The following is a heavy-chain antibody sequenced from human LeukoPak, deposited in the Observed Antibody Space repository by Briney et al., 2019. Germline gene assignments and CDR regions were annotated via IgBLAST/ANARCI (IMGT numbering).Heavy chain of an antibody. Sequence: GGSLRLSXAASGFTFDTYGMHWVRQAPGKGLEWVALIRYDGSNGYYLESVKGRFTISRDNSKNTLYLQMNSLRAEDTAVYYCAKGARSHVLIFDYWGQGALVTVSS. CDR3: AKGARSHVLIFDY. CDR2: IRYDGSNG. J-gene: IGHJ4*02. D-gene: IGHD3-9*01. CDR1: GFTFDTYG. V-gene: IGHV3-30*02.